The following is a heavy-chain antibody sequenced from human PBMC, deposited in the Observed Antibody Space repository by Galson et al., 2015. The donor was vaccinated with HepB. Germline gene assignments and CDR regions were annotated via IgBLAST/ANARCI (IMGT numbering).Heavy chain of an antibody. CDR3: ARDYGDPYWHFDL. V-gene: IGHV3-53*01. CDR2: VHVGGET. Sequence: SLRLSCAASGFSISTEYMSWIRQAPGKGLEWVSGVHVGGETYHAESVEGRFSISRDSSKNILSLAMNSLRVEDTAVYFCARDYGDPYWHFDLWCRGTLVVVSS. CDR1: GFSISTEY. D-gene: IGHD4-17*01. J-gene: IGHJ2*01.